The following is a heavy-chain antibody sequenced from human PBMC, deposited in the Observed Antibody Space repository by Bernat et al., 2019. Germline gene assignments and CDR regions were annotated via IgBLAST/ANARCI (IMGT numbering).Heavy chain of an antibody. Sequence: QVQLQESGPGLVKPSETLSLTCTVSGGSISSYYWSWIRQPPGKGLEWNGYIYYSGSTNYNPSLKSRVTISVDTSKNQFSLKLSSVTAADTAVYYCAGGPRPIFDYWGQGTLVTVSS. CDR3: AGGPRPIFDY. J-gene: IGHJ4*02. V-gene: IGHV4-59*01. CDR2: IYYSGST. CDR1: GGSISSYY.